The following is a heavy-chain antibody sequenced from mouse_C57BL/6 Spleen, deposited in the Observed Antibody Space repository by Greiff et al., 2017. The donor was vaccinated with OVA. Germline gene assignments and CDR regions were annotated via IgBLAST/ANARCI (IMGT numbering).Heavy chain of an antibody. CDR2: INPYNGDT. CDR1: GYSFTGYF. Sequence: VKPGDSVKISCKASGYSFTGYFMNWVMQSHGKSLEWIGRINPYNGDTFYNQKFKGKATLTVDKSSSTAHMELRSLTSEDSAVYYCARRGDDYDDGYAMDYWGQGTSVTVSS. V-gene: IGHV1-20*01. D-gene: IGHD2-4*01. CDR3: ARRGDDYDDGYAMDY. J-gene: IGHJ4*01.